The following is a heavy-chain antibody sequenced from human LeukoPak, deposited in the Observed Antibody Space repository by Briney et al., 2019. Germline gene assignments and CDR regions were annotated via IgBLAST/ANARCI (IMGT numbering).Heavy chain of an antibody. J-gene: IGHJ4*02. Sequence: SETLSLTCAVYGGAFSGYYWSWIRQPPGKGLEWIGEINHSGSTNYNPSLKGRVTISVDTSKNQFSLKLSSATAADTAVYYCARISELMTTVTYFDYWGQGTLVTVSS. V-gene: IGHV4-34*01. CDR3: ARISELMTTVTYFDY. CDR2: INHSGST. D-gene: IGHD4-17*01. CDR1: GGAFSGYY.